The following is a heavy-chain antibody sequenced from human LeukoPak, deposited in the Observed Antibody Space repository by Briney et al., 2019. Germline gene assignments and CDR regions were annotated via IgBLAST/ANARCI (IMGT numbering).Heavy chain of an antibody. V-gene: IGHV4-38-2*02. CDR2: IYHTGAT. CDR3: ARDLGLTISANWFDP. Sequence: SETLSLTCAVSGYSISSGYFWVRIRQPPGKGLEWIGSIYHTGATYYNPSLRSPVTISVDTSKNQFSLELNSVTAADTAVYYCARDLGLTISANWFDPWGQGTLVTVSS. CDR1: GYSISSGYF. D-gene: IGHD3-9*01. J-gene: IGHJ5*02.